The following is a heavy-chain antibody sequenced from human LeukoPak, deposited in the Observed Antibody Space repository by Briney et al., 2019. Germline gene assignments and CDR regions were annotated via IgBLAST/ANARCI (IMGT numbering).Heavy chain of an antibody. CDR1: GFTFSTYA. J-gene: IGHJ4*02. Sequence: PGGSLRPSSAASGFTFSTYAVSWVRQAPGKGLEWVSGISVKYNRTYYADSVEGRFTISRDISKNTLYLQMNSLNAEDTAVYYCAKDLYTVPGACDKWGQGTLVTVSS. D-gene: IGHD6-19*01. CDR3: AKDLYTVPGACDK. CDR2: ISVKYNRT. V-gene: IGHV3-23*01.